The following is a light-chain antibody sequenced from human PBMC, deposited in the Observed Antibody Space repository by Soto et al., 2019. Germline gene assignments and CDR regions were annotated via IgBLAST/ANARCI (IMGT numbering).Light chain of an antibody. CDR1: SSNIESNY. Sequence: QSVLTQPPSASGTPGQRVTISCSGSSSNIESNYVYWYQQLPGTAPKLLIYRNNQRPSGVPDRFSGSKSGSSASLAISGLRSEDEAGYYCAAWDDSLSGSVFGGGTQLTVL. J-gene: IGLJ7*01. CDR3: AAWDDSLSGSV. CDR2: RNN. V-gene: IGLV1-47*01.